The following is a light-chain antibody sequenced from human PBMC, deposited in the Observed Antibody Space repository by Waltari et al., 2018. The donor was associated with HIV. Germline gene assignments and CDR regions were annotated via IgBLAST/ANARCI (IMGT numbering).Light chain of an antibody. J-gene: IGLJ1*01. CDR1: SSDVGSYNL. CDR2: EVN. Sequence: QSALTQPASVSGSPGQSITISCTGTSSDVGSYNLVSWYQQHPGKAPKVLIYEVNKRPSGVSNRSSGSTSGKTASMTIPGLPAEDEAEYYCCSHAASSIYLVFGTGTKVTVL. V-gene: IGLV2-23*02. CDR3: CSHAASSIYLV.